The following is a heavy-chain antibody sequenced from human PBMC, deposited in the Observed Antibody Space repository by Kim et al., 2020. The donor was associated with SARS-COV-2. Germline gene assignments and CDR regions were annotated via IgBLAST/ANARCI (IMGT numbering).Heavy chain of an antibody. CDR2: IYYSGST. CDR3: ARDLRPDTAMVNNWFDP. CDR1: GGSISSSSYY. J-gene: IGHJ5*02. D-gene: IGHD5-18*01. Sequence: SETLSLTCTVSGGSISSSSYYWGWIRQPPGKGLEWIGSIYYSGSTYYNPSLKSRVTISVDTSKNQFSLKLSSVTAADTAVYYCARDLRPDTAMVNNWFDPWGQGTLVTVSS. V-gene: IGHV4-39*07.